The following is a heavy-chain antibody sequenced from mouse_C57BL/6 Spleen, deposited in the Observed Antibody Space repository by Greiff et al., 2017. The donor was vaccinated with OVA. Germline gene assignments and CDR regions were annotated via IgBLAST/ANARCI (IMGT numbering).Heavy chain of an antibody. J-gene: IGHJ2*01. CDR2: IYPGDGDT. CDR1: GYAFSSYW. Sequence: QVHVKQSGAELVKPGASVKISCKASGYAFSSYWMNWVKQRPGKGLEWIGQIYPGDGDTNYNGKFKGKATLTADKSSSTAYMQLSSLTSEDSAVYFCARRDYGSSYHFDYWGQGTTLTVSS. CDR3: ARRDYGSSYHFDY. D-gene: IGHD1-1*01. V-gene: IGHV1-80*01.